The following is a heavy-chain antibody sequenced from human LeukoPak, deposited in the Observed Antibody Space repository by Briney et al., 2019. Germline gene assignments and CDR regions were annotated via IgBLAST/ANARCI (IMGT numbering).Heavy chain of an antibody. Sequence: SVKVSCKASGGTFSSYAISWVRQAPGQGLEWMGGIIPIFGTANYAQKFQGRVTITTDESTSTAYMELSSLRSEDTAVYYCARDHAAGFDYFDYWGQGTLVTVSS. D-gene: IGHD6-13*01. V-gene: IGHV1-69*05. CDR2: IIPIFGTA. CDR1: GGTFSSYA. J-gene: IGHJ4*02. CDR3: ARDHAAGFDYFDY.